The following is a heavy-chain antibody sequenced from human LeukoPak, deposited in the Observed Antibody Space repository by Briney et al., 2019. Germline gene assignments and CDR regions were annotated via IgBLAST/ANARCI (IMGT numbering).Heavy chain of an antibody. CDR3: ARDGYSGSDAL. D-gene: IGHD5-12*01. CDR2: IYYSGST. Sequence: SETLSLTCTVSGGSISSYYRGWIRQPPGKGLEWIGSIYYSGSTYYNPSLKSRVTISVDTSKNQFSLKLSSVTAADTAVYYCARDGYSGSDALWGQGTLVTVSS. CDR1: GGSISSYY. J-gene: IGHJ4*02. V-gene: IGHV4-39*07.